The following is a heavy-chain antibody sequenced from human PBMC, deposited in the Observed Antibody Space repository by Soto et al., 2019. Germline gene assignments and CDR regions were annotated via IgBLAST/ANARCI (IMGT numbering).Heavy chain of an antibody. Sequence: QVQLVESGGGVVQPGRSLRLSCAASGFTFSSYAMHWVRQAPGKGLEWVAVISYDGSNKYYADSVKGRFTISRYNSKNTLYLQMNSLRAEDTAVYYCARDREDGYNYGMDVWGQGTTVTVSS. V-gene: IGHV3-30-3*01. D-gene: IGHD3-10*01. J-gene: IGHJ6*02. CDR2: ISYDGSNK. CDR3: ARDREDGYNYGMDV. CDR1: GFTFSSYA.